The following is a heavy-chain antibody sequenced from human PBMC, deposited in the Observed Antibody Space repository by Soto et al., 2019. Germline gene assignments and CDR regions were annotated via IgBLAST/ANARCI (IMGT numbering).Heavy chain of an antibody. J-gene: IGHJ4*02. CDR3: ARDQHISSGWTPIDY. V-gene: IGHV3-33*01. D-gene: IGHD6-19*01. CDR1: GFTFSSYG. Sequence: QVQLVESGGGVVQPGRSLRLSCAASGFTFSSYGMHWVRQAPGKGLAWVAVIWYDGSNKYYVDSVKGRFTISRDNSKNTLYLQMNSLRAEDTAVYYCARDQHISSGWTPIDYWGQGTLVTVSS. CDR2: IWYDGSNK.